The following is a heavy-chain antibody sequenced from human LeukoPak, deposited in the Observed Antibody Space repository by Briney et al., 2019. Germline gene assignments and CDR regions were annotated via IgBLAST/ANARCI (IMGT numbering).Heavy chain of an antibody. CDR1: GFTFSRYW. CDR3: ARQLSGWYDADPY. V-gene: IGHV3-7*05. CDR2: IKEDGSRN. Sequence: GGSLRLSCAASGFTFSRYWMSWVRQAPGKGQEWVANIKEDGSRNHYVDSVKGRFTISRDNAKNSLYLQMSSLRAEDTAVYYCARQLSGWYDADPYWGQGTLVTASS. D-gene: IGHD6-19*01. J-gene: IGHJ4*02.